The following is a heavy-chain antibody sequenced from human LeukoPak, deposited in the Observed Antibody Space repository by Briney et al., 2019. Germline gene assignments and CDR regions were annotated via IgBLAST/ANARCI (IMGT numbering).Heavy chain of an antibody. Sequence: PGGSLRLSCAASGFTFSSYAMSWVRQAPGKGLVWVSRISSDGRTTHYADSVKGRFTISRDSAKNTLFLQMNDLRAEDTAVYYCLGYYSGSPNWGQGTLVTVSS. J-gene: IGHJ4*02. CDR3: LGYYSGSPN. V-gene: IGHV3-74*01. CDR2: ISSDGRTT. CDR1: GFTFSSYA. D-gene: IGHD3-10*01.